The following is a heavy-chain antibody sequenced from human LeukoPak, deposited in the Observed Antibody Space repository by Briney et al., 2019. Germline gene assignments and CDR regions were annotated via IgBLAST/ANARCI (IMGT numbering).Heavy chain of an antibody. CDR2: ICYSGST. D-gene: IGHD2-2*02. CDR3: AREQGHCSSTSCYMDWFDP. J-gene: IGHJ5*02. Sequence: KSSETLSLTCTVSGGSISSGDYYWSWIRQPPGKGLEWIGYICYSGSTYYNPSLKSRVTISVDTSKNQFSLKLSSVTAADTAVYYCAREQGHCSSTSCYMDWFDPWGQGTLVTVSS. CDR1: GGSISSGDYY. V-gene: IGHV4-30-4*01.